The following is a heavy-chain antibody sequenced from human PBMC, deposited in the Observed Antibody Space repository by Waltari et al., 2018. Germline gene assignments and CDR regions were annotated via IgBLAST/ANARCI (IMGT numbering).Heavy chain of an antibody. Sequence: QLQLQESGPGLVKPSETLSLTCTFSGGSISSSSHYLVWIRQPPGEGLEWKGRIYFSGITYSNPSLNSRVTISVDTSKHQFSLTLGSVTAADTAVYYCARIESGYYDAFDIWGQGTQVTVSS. D-gene: IGHD3-3*01. CDR1: GGSISSSSHY. J-gene: IGHJ3*02. CDR3: ARIESGYYDAFDI. CDR2: IYFSGIT. V-gene: IGHV4-39*07.